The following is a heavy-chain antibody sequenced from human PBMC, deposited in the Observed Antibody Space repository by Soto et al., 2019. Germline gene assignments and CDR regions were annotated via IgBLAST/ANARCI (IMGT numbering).Heavy chain of an antibody. Sequence: SETLSLTCTVSGGSISSSSYYWGWIRQPPGKGLEWIGSIYYSGSTYYNPSLKSRVTISVDTSKNQFSLKLSSVTAADTAVYYCARQPFDCTNGVCYLIDYWGQGTLVTVSS. J-gene: IGHJ4*02. CDR1: GGSISSSSYY. CDR2: IYYSGST. CDR3: ARQPFDCTNGVCYLIDY. V-gene: IGHV4-39*01. D-gene: IGHD2-8*01.